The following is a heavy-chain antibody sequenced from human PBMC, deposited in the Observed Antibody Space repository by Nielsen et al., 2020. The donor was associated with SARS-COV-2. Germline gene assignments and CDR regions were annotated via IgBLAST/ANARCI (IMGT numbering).Heavy chain of an antibody. CDR2: IKQDGSEK. CDR1: GFTFSNYW. J-gene: IGHJ4*02. D-gene: IGHD6-13*01. Sequence: GGSLRLSYAASGFTFSNYWMSWVRQAPGKGLEWVANIKQDGSEKYYVDSVKGRFTISRDNAKNSLYLQMNSLRAEDTAVYYCARVPGSSWYFDYWGQGTLVTVSS. V-gene: IGHV3-7*05. CDR3: ARVPGSSWYFDY.